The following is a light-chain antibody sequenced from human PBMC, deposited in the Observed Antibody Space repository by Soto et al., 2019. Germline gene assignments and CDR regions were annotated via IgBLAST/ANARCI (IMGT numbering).Light chain of an antibody. V-gene: IGKV3-11*01. Sequence: EIVLTQSPATLSLSPGERATLSCRARQSVSSYLAWYQQKPGQAPRRLIYDSSNRATGIPARFSGSGSGTDFTLTISSLEPEDFAVYYCQQRSNWLTFGGGTKVEIK. CDR2: DSS. CDR1: QSVSSY. J-gene: IGKJ4*01. CDR3: QQRSNWLT.